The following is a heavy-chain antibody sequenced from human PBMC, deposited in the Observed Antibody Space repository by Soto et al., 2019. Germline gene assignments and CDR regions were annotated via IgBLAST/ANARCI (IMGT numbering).Heavy chain of an antibody. D-gene: IGHD4-17*01. Sequence: SGPTLLNPTHTLTLTCTFSGFSLSPSAVGVVWIRQPPGKALEWLALIYCNSAKRYSPSLKSRLTITKHPSKNHVVLTMTKRDPLDTATYYCARRYGTYVDYFDYWGQGTLVTVSS. V-gene: IGHV2-5*01. CDR3: ARRYGTYVDYFDY. J-gene: IGHJ4*02. CDR2: IYCNSAK. CDR1: GFSLSPSAVG.